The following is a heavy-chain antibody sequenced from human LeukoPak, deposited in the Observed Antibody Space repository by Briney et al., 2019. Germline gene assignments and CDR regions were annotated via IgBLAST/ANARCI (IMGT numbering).Heavy chain of an antibody. Sequence: SETLSLTCTVSGGSSSSSSYYWGWIRQPPGKGLEWIGSIYYSGSTYYNPSLKSRVTISVDTSKNQFSLKLSSVTAADTAVYYRARGYSSSWYRWFDPWGQGTLVTVSS. V-gene: IGHV4-39*07. J-gene: IGHJ5*02. CDR2: IYYSGST. D-gene: IGHD6-13*01. CDR1: GGSSSSSSYY. CDR3: ARGYSSSWYRWFDP.